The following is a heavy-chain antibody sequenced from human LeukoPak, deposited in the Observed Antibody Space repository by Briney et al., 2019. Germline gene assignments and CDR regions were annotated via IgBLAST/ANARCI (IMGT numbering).Heavy chain of an antibody. Sequence: PSETLSLTCTVSGGSISSSSYYWGWLRQPPGKGLEWTGSIYYSGSTYYNPSLKSRVTISVDTSKNQFSLKLSSVTAADTAVYYCARADYGGNRKNWFDPWGQGTLVTVSS. CDR3: ARADYGGNRKNWFDP. J-gene: IGHJ5*02. CDR2: IYYSGST. V-gene: IGHV4-39*07. CDR1: GGSISSSSYY. D-gene: IGHD4-23*01.